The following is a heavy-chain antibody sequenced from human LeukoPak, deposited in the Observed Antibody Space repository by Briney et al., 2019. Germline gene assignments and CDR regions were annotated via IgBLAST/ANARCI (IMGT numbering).Heavy chain of an antibody. CDR3: ARGRDYGDY. Sequence: GSLRLSCAASGFTFSDYYMSWIRQPPGKGLEWIGEINHSGSTNYNPSLKSRVTISVDTSKNQFSLKLSSVTAADTAVYYCARGRDYGDYWGQGTLVTVSS. CDR1: GFTFSDYY. J-gene: IGHJ4*02. CDR2: INHSGST. V-gene: IGHV4-34*01.